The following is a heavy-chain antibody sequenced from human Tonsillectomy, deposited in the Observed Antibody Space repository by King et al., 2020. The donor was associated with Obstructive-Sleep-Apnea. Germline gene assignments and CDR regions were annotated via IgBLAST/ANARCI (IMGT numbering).Heavy chain of an antibody. V-gene: IGHV5-51*01. J-gene: IGHJ4*02. Sequence: QLVQSGAEVKKPGESLKISCKGSGYSFTSYCIGWVRQILGKVLKWMGIIYLGDSDTSYSPYFQGQVTISADKSISTAYLQWSSLKASDTAMYYCARLGLATLDYWGQGTLVTVSS. D-gene: IGHD5-12*01. CDR2: IYLGDSDT. CDR3: ARLGLATLDY. CDR1: GYSFTSYC.